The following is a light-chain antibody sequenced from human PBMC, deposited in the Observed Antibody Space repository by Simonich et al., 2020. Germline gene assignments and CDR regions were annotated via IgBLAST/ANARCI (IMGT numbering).Light chain of an antibody. CDR2: AAS. J-gene: IGKJ1*01. V-gene: IGKV1-39*01. Sequence: QMTESPCSLSASGGDKVTITCPASQRSSSFLNWNQQKPGKAPKLLIYAASRLQRWVPPRSSCSGAGTDFPLTISSLLPEEVATYYCQQSYSTRTCGQGTKLEIK. CDR3: QQSYSTRT. CDR1: QRSSSF.